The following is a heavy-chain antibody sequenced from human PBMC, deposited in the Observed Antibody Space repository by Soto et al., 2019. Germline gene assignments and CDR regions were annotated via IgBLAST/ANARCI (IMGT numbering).Heavy chain of an antibody. D-gene: IGHD3-22*01. J-gene: IGHJ3*02. V-gene: IGHV4-31*03. CDR1: GDSVSRGGYY. CDR3: ARVPYNYFDTRNDAFDI. CDR2: TYFSGRT. Sequence: QVQLQESGPGLAKPSQTLSLTCTVSGDSVSRGGYYWSWIRQHPGNGMEWIGHTYFSGRTNYTPSSKCRATVAVDMSKHQIFLKVTSVTAADTAVNFWARVPYNYFDTRNDAFDIWGLGTMGTFSS.